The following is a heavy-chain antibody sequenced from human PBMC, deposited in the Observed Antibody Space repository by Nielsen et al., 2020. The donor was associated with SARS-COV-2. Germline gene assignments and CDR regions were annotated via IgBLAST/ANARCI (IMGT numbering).Heavy chain of an antibody. CDR3: ARGVEMSIAAAGRGVNWFDP. Sequence: SETLSLTCAVYGGSFSVYYWSWIRQPPGKGLEWIGEINHSGSTNYNPSLKSRVTISVDTSKNQFSLKLSSVTAADTAVYYCARGVEMSIAAAGRGVNWFDPWGQGTLVTVSS. CDR1: GGSFSVYY. D-gene: IGHD6-13*01. J-gene: IGHJ5*02. V-gene: IGHV4-34*01. CDR2: INHSGST.